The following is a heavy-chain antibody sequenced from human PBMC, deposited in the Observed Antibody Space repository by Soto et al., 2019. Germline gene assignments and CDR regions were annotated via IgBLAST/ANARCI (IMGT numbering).Heavy chain of an antibody. CDR3: AKGFLSGGYCANGVCYHFDY. D-gene: IGHD2-8*01. CDR1: GFTLSRYG. J-gene: IGHJ4*02. CDR2: MSYDGNNK. Sequence: GSLRLSCAASGFTLSRYGMHWVRQAPGKGLEWVAVMSYDGNNKYYADSVKGRFTVSRDNSRNTQYLQMNSLKVEDTAVYFCAKGFLSGGYCANGVCYHFDYWGQGAPVTVSS. V-gene: IGHV3-30*18.